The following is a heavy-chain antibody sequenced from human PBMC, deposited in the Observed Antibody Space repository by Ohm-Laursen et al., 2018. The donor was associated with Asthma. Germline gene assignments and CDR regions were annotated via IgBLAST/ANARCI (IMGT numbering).Heavy chain of an antibody. J-gene: IGHJ4*02. CDR3: AKDGYSSSWYFDY. D-gene: IGHD6-13*01. V-gene: IGHV3-30*18. Sequence: SLRLSCSASGFTFSSYGMHWVRQAQGKGLEWVAVISYDGSNKYYADSVKGRFTISRDNSKNTLYLQMNSLRAEDTAVYYCAKDGYSSSWYFDYWGQGTLVTVSS. CDR1: GFTFSSYG. CDR2: ISYDGSNK.